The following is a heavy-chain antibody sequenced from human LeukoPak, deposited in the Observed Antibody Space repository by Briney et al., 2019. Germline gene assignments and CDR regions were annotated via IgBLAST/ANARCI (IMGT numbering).Heavy chain of an antibody. CDR3: ARESDYGDNPAEYFQH. CDR2: IIPIFGTA. Sequence: GASVKVSCKASGGTFSSYAISWVRQAPGQGLEWMGGIIPIFGTANYAQKFQGRVMITADESTSTAYMELSSLRSEDTAVYYCARESDYGDNPAEYFQHWGQGTLVTVSS. CDR1: GGTFSSYA. J-gene: IGHJ1*01. V-gene: IGHV1-69*13. D-gene: IGHD4-17*01.